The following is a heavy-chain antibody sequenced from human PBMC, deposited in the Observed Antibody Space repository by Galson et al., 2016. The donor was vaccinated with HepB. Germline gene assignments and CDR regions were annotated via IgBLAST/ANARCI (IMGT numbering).Heavy chain of an antibody. CDR2: IYYSGGST. CDR3: ARVRIAVAENSYFFDS. V-gene: IGHV4-59*01. Sequence: ETLSLTCTVSGVSLSSYYWSWIRPPPGKGLEWIGYIYYSGGSTNYNPSLKSRVTISVDTLKNQFSLKLSPVTAADTAVYFCARVRIAVAENSYFFDSWGQGTLVTVSS. D-gene: IGHD6-19*01. J-gene: IGHJ4*02. CDR1: GVSLSSYY.